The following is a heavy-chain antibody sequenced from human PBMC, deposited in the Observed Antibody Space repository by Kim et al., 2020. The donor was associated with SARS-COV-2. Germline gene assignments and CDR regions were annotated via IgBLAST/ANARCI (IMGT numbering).Heavy chain of an antibody. V-gene: IGHV3-33*05. J-gene: IGHJ3*02. CDR3: ARAPGYSYGWNDAFDI. D-gene: IGHD5-18*01. CDR1: GFTFSSYG. CDR2: ISYDGSNK. Sequence: GGSLRLSCAASGFTFSSYGMHWVRQAPGKGLEWVAVISYDGSNKYYADSVKGRFTISRDNSKNTLYLQMNSLRAEDTAVYYCARAPGYSYGWNDAFDIWGQGTMVTVSS.